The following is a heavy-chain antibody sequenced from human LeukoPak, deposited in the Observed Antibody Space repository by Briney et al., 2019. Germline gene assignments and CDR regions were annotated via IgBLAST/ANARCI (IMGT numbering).Heavy chain of an antibody. CDR2: ISSSSSTI. CDR1: GFTFSSYS. Sequence: PGGSLRLSCAASGFTFSSYSMNWVRQAPGKGLEWVSYISSSSSTIYYADSVKGRFTISRDNAKNSLYLQMNSLRAEDTAVYYCARSGDPDLLKVPVAEDYWGQGTLVTVSS. J-gene: IGHJ4*02. V-gene: IGHV3-48*01. CDR3: ARSGDPDLLKVPVAEDY. D-gene: IGHD1-26*01.